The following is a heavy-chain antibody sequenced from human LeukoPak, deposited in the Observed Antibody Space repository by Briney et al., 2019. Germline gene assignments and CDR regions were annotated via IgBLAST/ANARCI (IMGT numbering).Heavy chain of an antibody. V-gene: IGHV1-2*02. J-gene: IGHJ5*02. CDR3: ARDTSVTSYNPRPYNWFDP. CDR1: GYTFTGYY. CDR2: INPNSGGT. D-gene: IGHD4-17*01. Sequence: ASVKVSCKASGYTFTGYYMHWVRQAPGQGLEWMGWINPNSGGTNYAQNFKGRVTMTRDTSISTAYMELNRLRSDDTAVYYCARDTSVTSYNPRPYNWFDPWGQGTLVTVSS.